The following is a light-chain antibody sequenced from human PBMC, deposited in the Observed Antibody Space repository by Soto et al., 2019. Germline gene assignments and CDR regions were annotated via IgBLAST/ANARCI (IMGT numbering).Light chain of an antibody. CDR1: SSNIRTGYD. Sequence: QSALTQPPSVSGAPGQRVTISCTGSSSNIRTGYDVHWYQQLPGTAPKILIYGNTNRPSGVPDRFSGSKSGTSASLAITGLQAEDEADYYCQSYDSSLSVNYVFGTGTKV. J-gene: IGLJ1*01. V-gene: IGLV1-40*01. CDR2: GNT. CDR3: QSYDSSLSVNYV.